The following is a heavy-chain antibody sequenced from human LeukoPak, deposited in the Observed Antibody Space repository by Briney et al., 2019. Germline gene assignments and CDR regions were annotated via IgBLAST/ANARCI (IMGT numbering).Heavy chain of an antibody. Sequence: GGSLRLSCAASGFTFSSYAMSWVRQAPGKGLEWVSAISGSGGSTYYADSVKGRFTISRDNSKNTLYVQMNSLRAEDTAVYYCAKDGGITMIVVVISYFDYWGQGTLVTVSS. CDR3: AKDGGITMIVVVISYFDY. V-gene: IGHV3-23*01. J-gene: IGHJ4*02. CDR2: ISGSGGST. CDR1: GFTFSSYA. D-gene: IGHD3-22*01.